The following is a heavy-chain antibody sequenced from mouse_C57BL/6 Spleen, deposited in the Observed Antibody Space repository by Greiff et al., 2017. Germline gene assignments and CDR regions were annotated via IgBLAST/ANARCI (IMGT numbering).Heavy chain of an antibody. D-gene: IGHD1-1*01. Sequence: EVQVVESGPGLVKPSQSLSLTCSVTGYSITSGYYWNWIRQFPGNKLEWMGYISYDGSNNYNPSLKNRISITRDTSKNQFFLKLNSVTTEDTATYYCARGLLRWGDYWGQGTTLTVSS. CDR3: ARGLLRWGDY. V-gene: IGHV3-6*01. CDR1: GYSITSGYY. J-gene: IGHJ2*01. CDR2: ISYDGSN.